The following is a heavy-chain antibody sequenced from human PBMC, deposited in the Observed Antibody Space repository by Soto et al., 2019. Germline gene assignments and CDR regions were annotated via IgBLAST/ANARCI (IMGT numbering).Heavy chain of an antibody. D-gene: IGHD6-13*01. V-gene: IGHV3-23*01. J-gene: IGHJ1*01. Sequence: GGSLRLSCAASGFTFSSYAMSWVRQAPGKGLEWVSAISGSGGSTYYADSVKGRFTISRDKSKNTLYLQRNSPRAEDTAVYYCANPQYSSSWYEYFQHWGQGTLVTVSS. CDR3: ANPQYSSSWYEYFQH. CDR2: ISGSGGST. CDR1: GFTFSSYA.